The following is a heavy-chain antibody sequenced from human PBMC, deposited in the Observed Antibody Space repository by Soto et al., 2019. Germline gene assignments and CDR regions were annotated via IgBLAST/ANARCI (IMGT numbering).Heavy chain of an antibody. Sequence: QVQLVESGGGEVQAGRSLRLSCAASGFTFTSCDMHWVRQAPGEGLEWVAVIWYDGTNKYYADSVKGRFTISRDNSKNMLYLQMNSLRVEDTAVYDCARASGGFDLDYWGQGALVTVSS. CDR1: GFTFTSCD. J-gene: IGHJ4*02. CDR3: ARASGGFDLDY. V-gene: IGHV3-33*01. CDR2: IWYDGTNK. D-gene: IGHD2-15*01.